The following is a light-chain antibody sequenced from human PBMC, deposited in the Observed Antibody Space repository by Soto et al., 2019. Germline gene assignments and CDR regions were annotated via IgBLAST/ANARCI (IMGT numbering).Light chain of an antibody. CDR3: QQYFEWPPMT. CDR1: ETVATN. Sequence: EVVMTQSPATLSASPGDSATLSCWASETVATNLAWYQQQPGQAPRLLISGASTRAAGISDRFRGSGSGTECTLTISSLRSEDSGIYYCQQYFEWPPMTFGQGTKVEI. CDR2: GAS. V-gene: IGKV3-15*01. J-gene: IGKJ1*01.